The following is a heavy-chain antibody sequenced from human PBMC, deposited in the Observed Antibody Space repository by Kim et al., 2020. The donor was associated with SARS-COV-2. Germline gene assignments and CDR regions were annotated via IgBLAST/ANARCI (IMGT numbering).Heavy chain of an antibody. V-gene: IGHV3-21*01. D-gene: IGHD3-22*01. J-gene: IGHJ4*02. Sequence: GGSLRLSCAASGFTFSSYSMNWVRQAPGKGLEWVSSISSSSSYIYYADSVKGRFTISRDNAKNSLYLQMNSLRAEDTAVYYCARAYYDSSGYYDSVVYYFAYWGQGTLVNVSS. CDR2: ISSSSSYI. CDR3: ARAYYDSSGYYDSVVYYFAY. CDR1: GFTFSSYS.